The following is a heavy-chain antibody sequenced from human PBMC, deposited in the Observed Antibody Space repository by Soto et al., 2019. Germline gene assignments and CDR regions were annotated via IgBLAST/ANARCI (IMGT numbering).Heavy chain of an antibody. Sequence: QVQLVESGGGVVQPGRSLRLSCAASGFTFSSYGMHWVRQAPGKGLEWVAVIWYDGSNKYYADSVKGRFTISRDNSKNTLYLQMNSLRAEDTAVYYCARDNTQYSSGWFYYYYYGMDVWGQGTTVTVSS. D-gene: IGHD6-19*01. V-gene: IGHV3-33*01. J-gene: IGHJ6*02. CDR1: GFTFSSYG. CDR3: ARDNTQYSSGWFYYYYYGMDV. CDR2: IWYDGSNK.